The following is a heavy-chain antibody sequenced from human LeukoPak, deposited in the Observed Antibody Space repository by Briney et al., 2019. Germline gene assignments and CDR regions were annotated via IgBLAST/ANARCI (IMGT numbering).Heavy chain of an antibody. V-gene: IGHV3-21*04. Sequence: GGSLRLSCAASGFTFTNYNMNWVRQAPGKGLEWVSSISTSGSFLYYADSVKGRFTISRDNSKNTLYLHMNSLRAEDTAIYYCAKRLRDTNSWYYFNYWGQGTLVTVSS. CDR2: ISTSGSFL. D-gene: IGHD6-13*01. J-gene: IGHJ4*02. CDR1: GFTFTNYN. CDR3: AKRLRDTNSWYYFNY.